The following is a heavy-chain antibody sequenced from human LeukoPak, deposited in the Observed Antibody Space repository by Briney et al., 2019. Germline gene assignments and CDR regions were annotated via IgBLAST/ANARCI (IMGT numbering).Heavy chain of an antibody. Sequence: SVKVSCKASGCTFISYTISWVRQAPGQGLEWMGRVIPFLGMADYAQKFQGRVTITADKSTSTAYMDLSSLRSEDTAVYYCARDPRVTGTGVYFDYWGQGTLVTVSS. V-gene: IGHV1-69*04. CDR1: GCTFISYT. D-gene: IGHD1-7*01. CDR3: ARDPRVTGTGVYFDY. J-gene: IGHJ4*02. CDR2: VIPFLGMA.